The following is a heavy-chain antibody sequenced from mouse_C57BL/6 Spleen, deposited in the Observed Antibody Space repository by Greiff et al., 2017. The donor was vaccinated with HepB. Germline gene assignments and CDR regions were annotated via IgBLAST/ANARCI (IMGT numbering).Heavy chain of an antibody. CDR1: GFTFSDYG. D-gene: IGHD2-3*01. CDR2: ISNLAYSI. CDR3: ARLYDGYYGYVDV. V-gene: IGHV5-15*01. Sequence: DVKLVESGGGLVQPGGSLKLSCAASGFTFSDYGMAWVRQAPRKGPEWVAFISNLAYSIYYADTVTGRFTISRENAKNTLYLEMSSLRSEDTAMYYCARLYDGYYGYVDVWGTGTTVTVSS. J-gene: IGHJ1*03.